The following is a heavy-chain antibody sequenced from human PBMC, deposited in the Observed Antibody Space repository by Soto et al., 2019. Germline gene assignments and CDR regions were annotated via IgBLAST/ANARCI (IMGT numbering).Heavy chain of an antibody. J-gene: IGHJ4*02. CDR3: ARDGRGYSYGVFDY. D-gene: IGHD5-18*01. V-gene: IGHV3-33*01. Sequence: GGSLRLSCAASGFTFSSYGMHWVCQAPGKGLEWVAVIWYDGSNKYYADSVKGRFTISRDNSKNTLYLQMNSLRAEDTAVYYCARDGRGYSYGVFDYWGQGTLVTVSS. CDR2: IWYDGSNK. CDR1: GFTFSSYG.